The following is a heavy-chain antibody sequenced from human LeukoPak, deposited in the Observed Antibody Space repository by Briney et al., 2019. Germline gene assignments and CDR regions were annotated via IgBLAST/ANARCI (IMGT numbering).Heavy chain of an antibody. J-gene: IGHJ4*02. CDR1: GGSISSYY. D-gene: IGHD3-22*01. Sequence: SETLSLTCTVSGGSISSYYWSWIRQPPGKGLEWIGRIYTSGSTNYNPSLKSRVTMSVDTSKNQFSLKLSSVTAADTAVYYCARDHEDDSSGFVFDYWGQGTLVTVSS. CDR2: IYTSGST. V-gene: IGHV4-4*07. CDR3: ARDHEDDSSGFVFDY.